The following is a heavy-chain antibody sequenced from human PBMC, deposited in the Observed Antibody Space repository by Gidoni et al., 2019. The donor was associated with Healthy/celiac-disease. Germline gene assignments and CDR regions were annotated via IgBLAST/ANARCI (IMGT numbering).Heavy chain of an antibody. CDR3: ARGPFLRSDIVATDGYSPY. V-gene: IGHV3-48*04. J-gene: IGHJ4*02. Sequence: EVQLVESGGGLVQPGGSLRLSCAASGFTFSSYSMNWVRQAPGKGLEWVSYISSSSSTIDYADSVKGRFTISRDNAKNSLYLQMNSLRAEDTAVYYCARGPFLRSDIVATDGYSPYWGQGTLVTVSS. CDR2: ISSSSSTI. CDR1: GFTFSSYS. D-gene: IGHD5-12*01.